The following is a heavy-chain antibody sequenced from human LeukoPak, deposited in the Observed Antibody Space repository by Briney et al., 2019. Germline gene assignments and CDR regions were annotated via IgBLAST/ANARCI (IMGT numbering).Heavy chain of an antibody. D-gene: IGHD6-13*01. V-gene: IGHV4-61*03. CDR1: GASVSSGSYY. CDR3: ARLGVVAAAGTYHWYFDL. CDR2: IYYSGST. Sequence: ASETPSLTCTVSGASVSSGSYYWSWIRQPPGKELEWIGYIYYSGSTNYNPSLKSRVTISVDTSKNHFSLKLSSVTAADTAVYYCARLGVVAAAGTYHWYFDLWGRGTLVTVSS. J-gene: IGHJ2*01.